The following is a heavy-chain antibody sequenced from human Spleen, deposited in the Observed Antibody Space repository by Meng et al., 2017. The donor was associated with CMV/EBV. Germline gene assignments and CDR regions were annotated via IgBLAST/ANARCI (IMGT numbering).Heavy chain of an antibody. CDR3: ARGNILQFLEWLVGIDY. CDR1: GYTFTNYY. V-gene: IGHV1-46*01. CDR2: LNPSSGST. D-gene: IGHD3-3*01. Sequence: ASVKVSCKASGYTFTNYYIHWVRQAPGQGLEWMGTLNPSSGSTTYAQKFQGRVTMTRDTSTSTVYMEMSSLRSDDTAVYYCARGNILQFLEWLVGIDYWGQGTLVTV. J-gene: IGHJ4*02.